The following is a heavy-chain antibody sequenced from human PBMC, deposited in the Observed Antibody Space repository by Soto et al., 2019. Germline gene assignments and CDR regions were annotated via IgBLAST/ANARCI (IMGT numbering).Heavy chain of an antibody. CDR2: ISGSGGST. D-gene: IGHD3-10*01. Sequence: GGSLRLSCAASGFTFSSYAMSWVRQAPGKGLEWVSAISGSGGSTYYADSVKGRFTISRDNSKNTLYLQMNSLRAEDTAVYYCAKEERKEFGETYYYYYYGMDVWGQGTTVTVSS. V-gene: IGHV3-23*01. CDR3: AKEERKEFGETYYYYYYGMDV. J-gene: IGHJ6*02. CDR1: GFTFSSYA.